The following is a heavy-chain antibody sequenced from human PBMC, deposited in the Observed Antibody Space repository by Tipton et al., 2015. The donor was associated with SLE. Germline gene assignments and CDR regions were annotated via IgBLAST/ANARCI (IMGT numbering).Heavy chain of an antibody. Sequence: SLRLSCEASGSSFSDVWMNWVRQAPGKGLEWLGRIRSQSAGGTIEYAAPVKGRFTISRDDSKNTVYLQMNSLKTEDTAVHYCTTEDGSWGQGTLVTVSS. CDR2: IRSQSAGGTI. CDR1: GSSFSDVW. V-gene: IGHV3-15*01. J-gene: IGHJ4*02. CDR3: TTEDGS.